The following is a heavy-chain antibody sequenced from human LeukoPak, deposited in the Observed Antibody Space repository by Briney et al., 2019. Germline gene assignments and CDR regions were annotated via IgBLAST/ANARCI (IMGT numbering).Heavy chain of an antibody. D-gene: IGHD1-26*01. J-gene: IGHJ4*02. Sequence: GGSLRLSCAASGFTLNNYWMHWVRRAPGKGLVWVSRINVDGSSISYADSVKGRFTISRDNARNTLYLQMNSLRAEDTAVYYCTRIKWDLTYFDYWGQGTLVTASS. CDR1: GFTLNNYW. V-gene: IGHV3-74*01. CDR3: TRIKWDLTYFDY. CDR2: INVDGSSI.